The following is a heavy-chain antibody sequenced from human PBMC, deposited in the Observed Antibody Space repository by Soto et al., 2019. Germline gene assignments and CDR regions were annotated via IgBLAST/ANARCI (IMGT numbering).Heavy chain of an antibody. J-gene: IGHJ3*02. CDR1: GFTFSSYA. CDR2: ISGSGGST. V-gene: IGHV3-23*01. Sequence: GGSLRLSCAASGFTFSSYAMSWVRQAPGKGLEWVSAISGSGGSTYYADSVKGRFTISRDNSKNTLYLQMNSLRAEDTAVYYCSKDPPYYYDSGGYYDAFDIWGQGTMVTVSS. CDR3: SKDPPYYYDSGGYYDAFDI. D-gene: IGHD3-22*01.